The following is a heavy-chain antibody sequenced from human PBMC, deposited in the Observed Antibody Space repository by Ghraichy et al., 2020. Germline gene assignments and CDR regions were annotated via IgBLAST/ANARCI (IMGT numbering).Heavy chain of an antibody. D-gene: IGHD5-18*01. CDR3: ARDPRGYSYGATGY. J-gene: IGHJ4*02. CDR1: GFTFSSYS. V-gene: IGHV3-21*01. CDR2: ISSSSSSYI. Sequence: GGSLRLSCAASGFTFSSYSMNWVRQAPGKGLEWVSSISSSSSSYIYYADSVKGRFTISRDNAKNSLYLQMNSLRAEDTAVYYCARDPRGYSYGATGYWGQGTLVTVSS.